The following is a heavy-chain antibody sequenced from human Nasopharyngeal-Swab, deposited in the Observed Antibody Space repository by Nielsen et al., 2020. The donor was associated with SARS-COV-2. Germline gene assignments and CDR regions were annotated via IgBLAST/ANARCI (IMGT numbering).Heavy chain of an antibody. CDR2: INIDGSVR. CDR3: TRDIGGKYGY. V-gene: IGHV3-74*01. J-gene: IGHJ4*02. Sequence: GESLKISCAASGFTFSSFAMHWVRQAPGMGLVWVSRINIDGSVRDYADSVKGRFTISRDNARNTLYLQMNSLRGDDTAVYYCTRDIGGKYGYWGQGNLVTVSS. D-gene: IGHD4-23*01. CDR1: GFTFSSFA.